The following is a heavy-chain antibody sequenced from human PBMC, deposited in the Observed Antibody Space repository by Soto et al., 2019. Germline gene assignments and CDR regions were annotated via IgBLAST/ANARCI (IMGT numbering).Heavy chain of an antibody. CDR3: ARARSIAAAGPMDWFDP. CDR1: GYAFTSYY. CDR2: INPSGGST. V-gene: IGHV1-46*01. D-gene: IGHD6-13*01. Sequence: ASLKGYCKASGYAFTSYYMHWVRQTTGQGLEWMGIINPSGGSTSYAQKFQGRVTMTRDTSTSTVYMELSSLRSEDTAVYYCARARSIAAAGPMDWFDPWGQGTLVTVSS. J-gene: IGHJ5*02.